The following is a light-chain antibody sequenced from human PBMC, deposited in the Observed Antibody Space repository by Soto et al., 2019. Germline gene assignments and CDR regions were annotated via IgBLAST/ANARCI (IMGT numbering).Light chain of an antibody. CDR3: QQYLVTPWT. Sequence: EIVLTQSPGTLSLSPGEGATLSCRASQSVTGKYLAWYQQTTGQAPRLLIHGASNRDTGIPDRVSGSGSGTDVTLTIGRLEPEDFAVYYGQQYLVTPWTFGQGTKVDI. V-gene: IGKV3-20*01. J-gene: IGKJ1*01. CDR1: QSVTGKY. CDR2: GAS.